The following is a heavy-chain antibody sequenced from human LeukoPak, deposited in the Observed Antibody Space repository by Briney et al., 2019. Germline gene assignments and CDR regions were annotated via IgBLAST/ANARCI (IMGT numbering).Heavy chain of an antibody. CDR3: ATNQPYSGRAFDC. CDR1: GYTLTELS. V-gene: IGHV1-24*01. CDR2: FDPEDGET. Sequence: ASVKVSCKVSGYTLTELSMHWVRQAPGKGLEWMGGFDPEDGETIYAQKSQGRVTMTEDTSTDTAYMELSSLRSEDTAVYYCATNQPYSGRAFDCWGQGTLVTVSS. J-gene: IGHJ4*02. D-gene: IGHD1-26*01.